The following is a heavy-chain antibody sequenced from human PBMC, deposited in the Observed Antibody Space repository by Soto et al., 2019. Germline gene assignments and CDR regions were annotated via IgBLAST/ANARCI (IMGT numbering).Heavy chain of an antibody. Sequence: VASVKVSCKASGYSFTNNNVSWVRQATGQGLEWMGWMNPGSGDTGYAQKFQGRVTMTRDISTATAYMELSSLRSDDTAAYYCARMATFGSLNWFDPWGQGTLVTASS. CDR3: ARMATFGSLNWFDP. CDR2: MNPGSGDT. D-gene: IGHD3-16*01. V-gene: IGHV1-8*01. CDR1: GYSFTNNN. J-gene: IGHJ5*02.